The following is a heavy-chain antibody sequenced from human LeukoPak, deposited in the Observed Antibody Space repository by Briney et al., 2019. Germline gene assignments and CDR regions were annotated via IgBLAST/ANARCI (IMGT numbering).Heavy chain of an antibody. V-gene: IGHV1-18*01. Sequence: ASVKVSCKASGYTFTSYGISWVRQAPGQGPEWMGWISAYNGNTNYAQKLQGRVTMTTDTSTSTAYMELRSLRSNDTAVYYCARDYYDSSGYYYFDYWGQGTLVTVSS. D-gene: IGHD3-22*01. CDR1: GYTFTSYG. CDR2: ISAYNGNT. J-gene: IGHJ4*02. CDR3: ARDYYDSSGYYYFDY.